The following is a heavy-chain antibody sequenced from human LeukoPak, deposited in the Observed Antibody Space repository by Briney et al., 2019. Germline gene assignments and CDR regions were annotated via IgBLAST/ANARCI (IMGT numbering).Heavy chain of an antibody. CDR1: GGSIGSTNYY. V-gene: IGHV4-39*01. CDR3: ARIPTNAVPSAHNGFDI. D-gene: IGHD6-19*01. CDR2: IYYSGST. Sequence: SETLSLTCTVSGGSIGSTNYYWGWIRQPPGKGLEWIANIYYSGSTYYNPSLKSRVTISVDTSKTQFSLRLNSVTAADTSIYYCARIPTNAVPSAHNGFDIWGQGTMLTVSS. J-gene: IGHJ3*02.